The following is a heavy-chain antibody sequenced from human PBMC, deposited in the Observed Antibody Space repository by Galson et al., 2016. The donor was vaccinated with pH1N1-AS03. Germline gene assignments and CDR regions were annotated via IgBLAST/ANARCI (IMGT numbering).Heavy chain of an antibody. CDR2: INTDSGGT. CDR3: VRGSPHSSSTNYAFEF. D-gene: IGHD6-13*01. Sequence: SVKVSCKASGYAFTDYYMHLLRQAPGQGLEWMAWINTDSGGTDYAQKFQGRVTMTRDASISTTYMKLSSPRSDDTAVYYCVRGSPHSSSTNYAFEFWGRGTMVTVSS. V-gene: IGHV1-2*02. J-gene: IGHJ3*01. CDR1: GYAFTDYY.